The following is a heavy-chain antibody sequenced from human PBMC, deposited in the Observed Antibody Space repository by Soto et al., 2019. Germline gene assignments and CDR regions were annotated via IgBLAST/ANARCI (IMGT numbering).Heavy chain of an antibody. CDR1: GFTFSNAW. Sequence: GGSLRLSCAASGFTFSNAWMNWVRQAPGKGLEWVGRIKSKTDGGTTDYAAPVKGRFTISRDDSKNTLYLQMNSLKTEDTAVYYCTSRPPYCSGGSCYLSVEVDYWGQGTLVTVSS. CDR2: IKSKTDGGTT. D-gene: IGHD2-15*01. V-gene: IGHV3-15*07. J-gene: IGHJ4*02. CDR3: TSRPPYCSGGSCYLSVEVDY.